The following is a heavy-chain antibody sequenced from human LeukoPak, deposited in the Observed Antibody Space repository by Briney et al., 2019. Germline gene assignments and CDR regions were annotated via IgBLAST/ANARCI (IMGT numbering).Heavy chain of an antibody. CDR3: AKSALRNWNYDSYFDY. CDR1: GFTFSSYA. J-gene: IGHJ4*02. CDR2: ISGSGGST. V-gene: IGHV3-23*01. Sequence: GGSLRLSCAASGFTFSSYAMSWVRQAPGKGLEWVSAISGSGGSTYYADSVKGRFTISRDNSKNTLYLQMNSLRAEDTAVYYCAKSALRNWNYDSYFDYWGQGTLVTVSS. D-gene: IGHD1-7*01.